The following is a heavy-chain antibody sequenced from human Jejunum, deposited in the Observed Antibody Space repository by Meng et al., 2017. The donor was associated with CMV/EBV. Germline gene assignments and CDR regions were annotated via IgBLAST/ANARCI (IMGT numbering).Heavy chain of an antibody. CDR1: GFNLSSYW. J-gene: IGHJ5*02. CDR2: INTDGTTI. V-gene: IGHV3-74*01. D-gene: IGHD6-13*01. CDR3: ARDAADSSSPAWFDP. Sequence: SGFNLSSYWMHWVRQAPGKGLVWVSRINTDGTTISYANSVKGRFTVSRDNSKNTLYLQMNSLRAEDTAVYYCARDAADSSSPAWFDPWGQGTLVTVSS.